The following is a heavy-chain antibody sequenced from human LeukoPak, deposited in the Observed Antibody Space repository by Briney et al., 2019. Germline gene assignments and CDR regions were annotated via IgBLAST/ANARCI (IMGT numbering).Heavy chain of an antibody. V-gene: IGHV3-21*01. CDR3: AIFPCHTVVTSAGCAFDI. CDR2: ISSSSSYI. D-gene: IGHD4-23*01. CDR1: GVTFSSYS. Sequence: GGSLRLSCAASGVTFSSYSMNWVRRAPRKGLEWVSSISSSSSYIYYADSVKGRFTISRDNAKNSLYLQMNSLRAENTAVYYCAIFPCHTVVTSAGCAFDIWGQGTMVTVPS. J-gene: IGHJ3*02.